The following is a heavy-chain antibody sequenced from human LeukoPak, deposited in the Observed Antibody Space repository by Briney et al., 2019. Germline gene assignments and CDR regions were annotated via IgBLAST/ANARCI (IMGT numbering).Heavy chain of an antibody. CDR3: ARATGEVPVRGWAFDI. Sequence: GGSLRLSCAASGFTFSSYSMNWVRQAPGKGLEWVSSISSSSSYIYYADSVKGRFTISRDNAKNSLYLQMNSLRAEDTAMYYCARATGEVPVRGWAFDIWGQGTMVTVSS. V-gene: IGHV3-21*04. CDR2: ISSSSSYI. D-gene: IGHD2-15*01. J-gene: IGHJ3*02. CDR1: GFTFSSYS.